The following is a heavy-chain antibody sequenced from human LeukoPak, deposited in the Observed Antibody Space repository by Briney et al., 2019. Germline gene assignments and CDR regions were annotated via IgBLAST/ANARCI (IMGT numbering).Heavy chain of an antibody. CDR2: MNPNSGNT. Sequence: ASVKVSCKASGYTFTSYDINWVRQATGQGLEWMGWMNPNSGNTGYAQKFQGRVTMTRNTSISTAYMELSSLSAEDTGVYFCAGSYDYMWGSHPFKYWGQGTLVTVSS. J-gene: IGHJ4*02. D-gene: IGHD3-16*01. V-gene: IGHV1-8*01. CDR1: GYTFTSYD. CDR3: AGSYDYMWGSHPFKY.